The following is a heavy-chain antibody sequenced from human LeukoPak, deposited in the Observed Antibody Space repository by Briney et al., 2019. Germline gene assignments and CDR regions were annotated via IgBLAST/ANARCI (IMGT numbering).Heavy chain of an antibody. CDR1: GYTFTSYD. D-gene: IGHD3-10*01. Sequence: ASVKVSCKASGYTFTSYDINWVRQATGQGLEWMGWMNPNSGNTGYAQKFQGRVTMTRNTSISTAYMELSSLRSEDTAVYYCARFGFGELYESRNWFDPWGQGTLVTVSS. J-gene: IGHJ5*02. CDR2: MNPNSGNT. CDR3: ARFGFGELYESRNWFDP. V-gene: IGHV1-8*01.